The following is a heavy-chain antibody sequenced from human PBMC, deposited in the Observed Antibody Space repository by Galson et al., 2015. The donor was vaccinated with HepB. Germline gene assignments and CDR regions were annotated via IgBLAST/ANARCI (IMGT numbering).Heavy chain of an antibody. D-gene: IGHD3-10*01. J-gene: IGHJ4*02. V-gene: IGHV1-18*01. CDR1: GYSFTSFG. CDR2: ISGHNGHT. Sequence: SVKVSCKASGYSFTSFGINWVRQAPGQGLEWMGWISGHNGHTNYAQNLQGRVTMTIDTSTTTAYMELRSLRSDDTAVYYCVRGVLLWFGTLSSVGQPDYWGQGTPVTVSS. CDR3: VRGVLLWFGTLSSVGQPDY.